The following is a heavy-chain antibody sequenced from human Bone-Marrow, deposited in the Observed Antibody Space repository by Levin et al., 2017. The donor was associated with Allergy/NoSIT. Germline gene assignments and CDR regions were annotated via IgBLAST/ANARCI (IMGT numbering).Heavy chain of an antibody. CDR1: GFTFSSYS. V-gene: IGHV3-21*01. CDR3: AIEPIAAAGIPDSWVDY. J-gene: IGHJ4*02. Sequence: ASVKVSCAASGFTFSSYSMNWVRQAPGKGLEWVSSISSSSSYIYYADSVKGRFTISRDNAKNSLYLQMNSLRAEDTAVYYCAIEPIAAAGIPDSWVDYWGQGTLVTVSS. CDR2: ISSSSSYI. D-gene: IGHD6-13*01.